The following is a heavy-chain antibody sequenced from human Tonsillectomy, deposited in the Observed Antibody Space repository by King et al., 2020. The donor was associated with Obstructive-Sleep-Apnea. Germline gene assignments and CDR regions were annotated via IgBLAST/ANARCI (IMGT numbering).Heavy chain of an antibody. V-gene: IGHV4-59*08. CDR2: IYYSGST. D-gene: IGHD3-22*01. CDR3: ARLRRMIVDDTGLVFDY. J-gene: IGHJ4*02. CDR1: GGSIGSYY. Sequence: VQLQESGPGLVKPSETLSLTCTVSGGSIGSYYWSWIRQPPGKGLEWIGYIYYSGSTNYNPSLKSRVTISVDTSKNQFSLRLPSVTAADTAVYYCARLRRMIVDDTGLVFDYWGQGTLVTVSS.